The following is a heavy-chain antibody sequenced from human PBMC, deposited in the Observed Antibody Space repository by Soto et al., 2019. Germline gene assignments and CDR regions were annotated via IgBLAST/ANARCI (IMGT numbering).Heavy chain of an antibody. J-gene: IGHJ4*02. CDR1: GFTFSSYG. CDR3: ARPLAQRAAAGYFDY. V-gene: IGHV3-33*01. D-gene: IGHD6-13*01. CDR2: IWYDGSNK. Sequence: PGGSLRLSCAASGFTFSSYGMHWVRQAPGKGLEWVAVIWYDGSNKYYADSVKGRFTISRDNSKNTLYLQMNSLRAEDTAVYYCARPLAQRAAAGYFDYWGQGTLVTVSS.